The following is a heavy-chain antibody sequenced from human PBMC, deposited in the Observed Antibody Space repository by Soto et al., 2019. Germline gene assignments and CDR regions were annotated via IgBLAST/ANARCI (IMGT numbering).Heavy chain of an antibody. CDR1: GYTFTSYG. Sequence: ASVKVSCKASGYTFTSYGIIWVRQAPGQGLEWLGWISAYNGNTNYAQKLQGRVTMTTDTSTNTAYMELGSLRSDDTAVYYCARDLRYYANQFEYWGQGTLVTVSS. D-gene: IGHD2-2*01. CDR3: ARDLRYYANQFEY. V-gene: IGHV1-18*04. CDR2: ISAYNGNT. J-gene: IGHJ4*02.